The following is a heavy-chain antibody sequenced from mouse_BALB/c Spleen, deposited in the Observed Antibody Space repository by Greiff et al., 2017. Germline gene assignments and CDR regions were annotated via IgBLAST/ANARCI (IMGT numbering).Heavy chain of an antibody. Sequence: VQLQQSGPQLVRPGASVKISCKASGYSFTSYWMHWVKQRPGQGLEWIGMIDPSDSETRLNQKFKDKATLTVDKSSSTAYMQLSSPTSEDSAVYYCARWGSLYAMDYWGQGTSVTVSS. CDR3: ARWGSLYAMDY. J-gene: IGHJ4*01. D-gene: IGHD6-2*01. CDR2: IDPSDSET. CDR1: GYSFTSYW. V-gene: IGHV1S126*01.